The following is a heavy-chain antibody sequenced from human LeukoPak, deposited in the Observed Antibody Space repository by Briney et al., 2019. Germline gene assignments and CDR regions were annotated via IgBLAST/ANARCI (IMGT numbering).Heavy chain of an antibody. D-gene: IGHD1-26*01. CDR3: AKVLGSGSYPLSFDY. J-gene: IGHJ4*02. CDR1: GFTLNIYV. V-gene: IGHV3-23*01. Sequence: GGSLRLSCAASGFTLNIYVMSWVRQAPGKGLEWVSAISGSGGSTYYADSVKGRFTISRDNSKNTLYLQMNSLRAEDTAVYYCAKVLGSGSYPLSFDYWGQGTLVTVSS. CDR2: ISGSGGST.